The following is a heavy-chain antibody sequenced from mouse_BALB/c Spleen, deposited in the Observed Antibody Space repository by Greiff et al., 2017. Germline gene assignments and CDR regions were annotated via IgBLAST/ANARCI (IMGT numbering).Heavy chain of an antibody. V-gene: IGHV1-54*01. J-gene: IGHJ4*01. CDR3: ARSRGVLRGTMDY. CDR1: GYAFTNYL. D-gene: IGHD1-1*01. CDR2: INPGSGGT. Sequence: QVQLQQSGAELVRPGTSVKVSCKASGYAFTNYLLEWVKQRPGQGLEWIGVINPGSGGTNYNEKFKGKATLTADKSSSTAYMQLSSLTSDDSAVYFCARSRGVLRGTMDYWGQGTSVTVSS.